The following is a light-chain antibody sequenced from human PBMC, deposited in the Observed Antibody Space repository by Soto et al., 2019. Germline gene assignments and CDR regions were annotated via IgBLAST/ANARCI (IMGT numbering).Light chain of an antibody. J-gene: IGKJ2*01. CDR1: QSVTSNY. V-gene: IGKV3-20*01. CDR2: GAS. Sequence: EIVLTQSPGTLSLSPGERATLSCRARQSVTSNYLAWYQQKPGQAPRLLIYGASSRAAGIPDRFSGSGSGTDFTLTISRLEPEDFAVYYCQHYGSSPQDTFGQGTKLEI. CDR3: QHYGSSPQDT.